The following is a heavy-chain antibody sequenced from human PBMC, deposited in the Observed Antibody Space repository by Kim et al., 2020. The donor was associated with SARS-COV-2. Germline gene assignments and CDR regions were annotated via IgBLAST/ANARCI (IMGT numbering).Heavy chain of an antibody. V-gene: IGHV3-21*01. Sequence: SLKGRFPIPRGKAKNSLYLQMNSLRAEDTAVYYCARGKKGLVTATPSDYWGQGTLVTVSS. CDR3: ARGKKGLVTATPSDY. D-gene: IGHD2-21*02. J-gene: IGHJ4*02.